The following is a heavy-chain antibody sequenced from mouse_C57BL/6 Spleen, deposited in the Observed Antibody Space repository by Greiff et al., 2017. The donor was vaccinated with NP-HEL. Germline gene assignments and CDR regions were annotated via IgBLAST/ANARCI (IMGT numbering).Heavy chain of an antibody. D-gene: IGHD2-5*01. CDR3: ARGDYSNYEWYFDV. V-gene: IGHV1-53*01. CDR1: GYTFTSYW. CDR2: INPSNGGT. J-gene: IGHJ1*03. Sequence: QVQLQQPGTELVKPGASVKLSCKASGYTFTSYWMHWVKQRPGQGLEWIGNINPSNGGTNYNEKFKSKATLTVDKSSSTAYMQLSSLTAEDSAVYYCARGDYSNYEWYFDVWGTGTTVTVSS.